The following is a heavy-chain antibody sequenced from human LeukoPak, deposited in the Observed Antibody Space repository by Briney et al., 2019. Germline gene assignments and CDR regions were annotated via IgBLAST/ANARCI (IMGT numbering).Heavy chain of an antibody. Sequence: SETLSLTCAVYSGSFSGYYWSWIRQPPGKGLEWIGEINHSGSTNYNLSLKSRVTISVDTSKNQFSLKLSSVTAADTAVYYCARPQPCYDFWSGPHHYMDVWGKGTTVTVSS. CDR1: SGSFSGYY. D-gene: IGHD3-3*01. J-gene: IGHJ6*03. V-gene: IGHV4-34*01. CDR2: INHSGST. CDR3: ARPQPCYDFWSGPHHYMDV.